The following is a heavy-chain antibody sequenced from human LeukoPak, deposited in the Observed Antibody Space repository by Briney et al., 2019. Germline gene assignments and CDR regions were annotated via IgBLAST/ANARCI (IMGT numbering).Heavy chain of an antibody. J-gene: IGHJ3*02. CDR1: GSSISSYY. D-gene: IGHD1-26*01. CDR2: IYYSGST. Sequence: SETLSLTCTVSGSSISSYYWSWIRQPPGKGLEWLGCIYYSGSTKYNPSLKSRVTISLDTSKNQFSLKLSSVAAADTAVYYCASDSGSYLDTFDIWGQGTMVTVSS. V-gene: IGHV4-59*08. CDR3: ASDSGSYLDTFDI.